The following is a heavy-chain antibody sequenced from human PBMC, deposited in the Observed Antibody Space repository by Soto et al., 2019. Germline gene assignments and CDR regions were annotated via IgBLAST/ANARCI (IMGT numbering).Heavy chain of an antibody. J-gene: IGHJ3*02. Sequence: QVQLQESGPGLVKPSETLSLTCTVSGGSISSYYWSWIRQPPGKGLEWIGYIYYSGRTNYNPSLKIRVTISVDTSKIQFPLKLSPVTAADTAVYYCARGGLRRAFDIWGQGTMVTVSS. V-gene: IGHV4-59*01. D-gene: IGHD4-17*01. CDR3: ARGGLRRAFDI. CDR2: IYYSGRT. CDR1: GGSISSYY.